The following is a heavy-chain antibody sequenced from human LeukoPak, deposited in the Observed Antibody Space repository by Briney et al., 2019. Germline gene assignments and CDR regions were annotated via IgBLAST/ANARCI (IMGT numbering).Heavy chain of an antibody. V-gene: IGHV3-64*01. CDR2: VSSNGGT. J-gene: IGHJ4*02. CDR1: GFTLSPYT. D-gene: IGHD4-17*01. CDR3: AREITGTFDY. Sequence: GGSLRLSCAASGFTLSPYTIHWGRQAPGKGLESVSAVSSNGGTYYLNSVKDRFTISRDNSKNTLYLQMDSLRPEDTAVYYCAREITGTFDYWGQGTLVTVSS.